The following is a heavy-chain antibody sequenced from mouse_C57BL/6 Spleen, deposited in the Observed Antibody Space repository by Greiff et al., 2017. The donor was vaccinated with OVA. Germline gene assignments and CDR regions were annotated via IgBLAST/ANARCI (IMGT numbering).Heavy chain of an antibody. J-gene: IGHJ2*01. CDR1: GFTFSDYY. V-gene: IGHV5-16*01. CDR3: ARGDSYFDY. CDR2: INYDGSST. Sequence: EVMLVESEGGLVQPGSSMKLSCTASGFTFSDYYMAWVRQVPEKGLEWVANINYDGSSTYYLDSLKSRFIISRDNAKNILYLQMSSLKSEDTATYYCARGDSYFDYWGQGTTLTVSS.